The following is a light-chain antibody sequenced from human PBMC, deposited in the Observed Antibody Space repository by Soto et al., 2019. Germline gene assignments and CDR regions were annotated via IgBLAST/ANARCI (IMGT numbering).Light chain of an antibody. CDR1: QSISSW. CDR3: QQYHSYPYT. Sequence: DIQMTQSPSTLSASVGDRVTITCRASQSISSWLAWCQQKPGKAPKVLIYQASSLEGGVPSRFSGSGSWTEFTLTISSLQPDDFATYYCQQYHSYPYTFGQGTKVEIK. CDR2: QAS. J-gene: IGKJ2*01. V-gene: IGKV1-5*03.